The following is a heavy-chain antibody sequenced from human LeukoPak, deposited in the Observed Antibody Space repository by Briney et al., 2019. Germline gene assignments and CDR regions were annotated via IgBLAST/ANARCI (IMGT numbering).Heavy chain of an antibody. D-gene: IGHD2-2*01. Sequence: SETLSLTCAVSGYSISSGYYWGWIRQPPGKGLEWIGSIYHSGSTYYNPSLKSRVTISVDTSKNQFSLKLSSVTAADTAVYYCARAAWYRSSTSCYHWFDPWGQGTLVTVSS. V-gene: IGHV4-38-2*01. CDR1: GYSISSGYY. CDR2: IYHSGST. CDR3: ARAAWYRSSTSCYHWFDP. J-gene: IGHJ5*02.